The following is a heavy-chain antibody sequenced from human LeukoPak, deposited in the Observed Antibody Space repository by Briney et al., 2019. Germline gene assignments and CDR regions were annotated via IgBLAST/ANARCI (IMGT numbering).Heavy chain of an antibody. CDR2: IDPNTGGT. V-gene: IGHV1-2*06. D-gene: IGHD1-26*01. J-gene: IGHJ4*02. CDR1: GYTFTNYY. CDR3: ASLYDIVGTTVDY. Sequence: ASVNVSCKTSGYTFTNYYIHWVRQAPGQGLEWMGRIDPNTGGTKSAKNFQGRVTMTRDTSISTAYMALSGLRSDDTAVYYCASLYDIVGTTVDYWGQGTLVTVSS.